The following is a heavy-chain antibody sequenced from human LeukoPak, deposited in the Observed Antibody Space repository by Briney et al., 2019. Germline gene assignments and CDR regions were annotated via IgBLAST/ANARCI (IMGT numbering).Heavy chain of an antibody. CDR3: APTSGWLQPFDY. V-gene: IGHV3-21*01. Sequence: PGGSLRLSCAASGFTFSSYNMNWVRQAPGKGLEWVSSISSSSSYIYYADSVKGRFTISRDNAKNSLYLQMNSLRAEDTAVYYCAPTSGWLQPFDYWGQGTLVTVSS. CDR1: GFTFSSYN. CDR2: ISSSSSYI. D-gene: IGHD5-18*01. J-gene: IGHJ4*02.